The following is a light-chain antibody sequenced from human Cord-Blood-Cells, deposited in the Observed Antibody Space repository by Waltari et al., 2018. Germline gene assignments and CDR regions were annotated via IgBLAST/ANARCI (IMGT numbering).Light chain of an antibody. CDR2: DGG. J-gene: IGLJ3*02. Sequence: QSALTQPASVSGSPGQSITISCPGTRSHVGRYNYVSWYQQHPGKAPKLMIYDGGNRPSGGSNRFSGSKSGNTASLTISGLQAEDEADYYCSSYTSSSTLVFGGGTKLTVI. CDR1: RSHVGRYNY. V-gene: IGLV2-14*01. CDR3: SSYTSSSTLV.